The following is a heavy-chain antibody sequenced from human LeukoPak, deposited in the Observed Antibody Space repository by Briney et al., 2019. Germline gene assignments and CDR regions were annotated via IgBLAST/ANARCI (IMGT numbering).Heavy chain of an antibody. Sequence: SETLSLTCTVSGYSISSGYYWGWIRQPPGKGLEWIGSIYTSGSTNYNPSLKSRATMSVDTSKNQFSLKLSSVTAADTAVYYCARSSWQNYYYYMDVWGKGTTVTISS. J-gene: IGHJ6*03. D-gene: IGHD6-13*01. CDR3: ARSSWQNYYYYMDV. V-gene: IGHV4-38-2*02. CDR1: GYSISSGYY. CDR2: IYTSGST.